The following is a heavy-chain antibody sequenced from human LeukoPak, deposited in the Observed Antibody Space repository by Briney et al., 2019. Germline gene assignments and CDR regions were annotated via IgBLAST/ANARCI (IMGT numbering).Heavy chain of an antibody. J-gene: IGHJ4*02. Sequence: GRSLRLSCRSSGSTFGDNAMSWVRQAPGKGLEWVGFIRATDYGGTTEYAASVKGRFSISRDDFNSIVYLQMRSLETEDTAIYYCTRGIANIDYWGQGTLVTVSS. D-gene: IGHD1/OR15-1a*01. CDR2: IRATDYGGTT. CDR3: TRGIANIDY. CDR1: GSTFGDNA. V-gene: IGHV3-49*04.